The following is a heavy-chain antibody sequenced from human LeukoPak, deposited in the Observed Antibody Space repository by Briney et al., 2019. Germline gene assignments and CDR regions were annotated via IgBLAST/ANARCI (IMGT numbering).Heavy chain of an antibody. CDR3: AREHSSSWYLDY. Sequence: GGSLRLSCAASGFTFSSYEMNWVRQAPGKGLEWVSYISSSGSTIYYADSVKGRFTISRDNAKNTLYLQMNSLRAEDTAVYYCAREHSSSWYLDYWGQGTLVTVSS. CDR2: ISSSGSTI. D-gene: IGHD6-13*01. CDR1: GFTFSSYE. V-gene: IGHV3-48*03. J-gene: IGHJ4*02.